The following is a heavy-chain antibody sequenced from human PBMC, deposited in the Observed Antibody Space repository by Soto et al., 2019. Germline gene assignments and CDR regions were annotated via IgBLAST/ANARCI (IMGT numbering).Heavy chain of an antibody. J-gene: IGHJ6*02. CDR2: IYYSGST. Sequence: WTWIRQHPGKGLEWIGYIYYSGSTYYNPSLKSRVTISVDTSKNQFSLKLRSVTAADTAVYYCARDGRLVNYYYYGMDVWAKGPRSPSP. V-gene: IGHV4-31*02. CDR3: ARDGRLVNYYYYGMDV. D-gene: IGHD6-13*01.